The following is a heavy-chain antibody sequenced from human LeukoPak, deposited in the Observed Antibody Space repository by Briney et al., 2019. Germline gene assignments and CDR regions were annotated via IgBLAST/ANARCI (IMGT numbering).Heavy chain of an antibody. CDR2: IKSKTDGGTT. CDR3: TTDVTVTTWVYYYYYMDV. V-gene: IGHV3-15*01. Sequence: PGGSLRLSCAASGFTFSNAWMSWVRQAPGKGLEWVGRIKSKTDGGTTDYAAPVKGRFTISRDDSKNTLYLQMNSLKTEDTAVYYCTTDVTVTTWVYYYYYMDVWGKGTTVTVSS. J-gene: IGHJ6*03. CDR1: GFTFSNAW. D-gene: IGHD4-11*01.